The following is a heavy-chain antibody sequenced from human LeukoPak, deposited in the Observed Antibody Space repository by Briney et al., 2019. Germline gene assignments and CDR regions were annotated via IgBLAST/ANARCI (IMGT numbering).Heavy chain of an antibody. CDR2: INPSGGST. CDR1: GYTFTGYY. V-gene: IGHV1-46*01. CDR3: ARVYHNLHWFDP. Sequence: ASVKVSCKASGYTFTGYYMHWVRQAPGQGLEWMGIINPSGGSTSYAQEFQGRVTMTRDTSTSTVYMELSSLRSEDTAVYYCARVYHNLHWFDPWGQGTLVTVSS. J-gene: IGHJ5*02. D-gene: IGHD2-2*01.